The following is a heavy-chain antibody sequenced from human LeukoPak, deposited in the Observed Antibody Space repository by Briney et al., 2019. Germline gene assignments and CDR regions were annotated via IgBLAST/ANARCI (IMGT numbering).Heavy chain of an antibody. D-gene: IGHD1-1*01. CDR2: INSDGSEG. V-gene: IGHV3-7*03. CDR3: AKGKRYPDY. Sequence: GGSLRLSCAVSGFTFSGFWMSWSRQAPGKGLEWVASINSDGSEGYYADVVKGRFTISRDNAKNSLYLQMDSLRVEDTAVYYCAKGKRYPDYWGQGTLVTVSS. J-gene: IGHJ4*02. CDR1: GFTFSGFW.